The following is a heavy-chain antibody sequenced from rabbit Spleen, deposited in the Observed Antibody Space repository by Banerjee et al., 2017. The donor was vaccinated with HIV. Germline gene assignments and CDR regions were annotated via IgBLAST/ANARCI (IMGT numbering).Heavy chain of an antibody. J-gene: IGHJ4*01. CDR2: IDVGRTGRT. D-gene: IGHD1-1*01. CDR3: ARKGASGEIYYSL. Sequence: QSLEESGGGLVQPGGSLKLSCKASGFDFSVYGLSWVRQAPGKGLEWITCIDVGRTGRTYYASWAKGRFTISRTSSTTVTLQMASLTAADTATYFCARKGASGEIYYSLWGPGTLVTVS. V-gene: IGHV1S40*01. CDR1: GFDFSVYG.